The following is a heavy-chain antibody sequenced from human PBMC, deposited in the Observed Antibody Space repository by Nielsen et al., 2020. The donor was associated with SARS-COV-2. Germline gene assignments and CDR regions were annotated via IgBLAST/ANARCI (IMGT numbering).Heavy chain of an antibody. Sequence: SETLSLTCAVSGGSVSRSGFYWDWIRQSPGKGLEWIGSIYFSGDTYYNPSLSSRVTMTVDRSKNQFSLKLTPVTAADTATYFCSREVVPASSSRATYYMDVWGNGTTVTVS. CDR2: IYFSGDT. J-gene: IGHJ6*03. V-gene: IGHV4-39*02. CDR3: SREVVPASSSRATYYMDV. CDR1: GGSVSRSGFY. D-gene: IGHD2-2*01.